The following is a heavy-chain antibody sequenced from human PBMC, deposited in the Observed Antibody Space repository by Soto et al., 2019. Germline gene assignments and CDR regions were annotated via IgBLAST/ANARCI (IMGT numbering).Heavy chain of an antibody. CDR3: ARSQIDGSGSHYGMDV. J-gene: IGHJ6*02. D-gene: IGHD3-10*01. V-gene: IGHV4-34*01. CDR2: INHSGST. Sequence: SETLSLTCAVYGGSFSGYYWSWIRQPPGKGQEWIGEINHSGSTNYNPSLKSRVTISVDTSKNQFSLKLSSVTAADTAVYYCARSQIDGSGSHYGMDVWGQGTTVTVSS. CDR1: GGSFSGYY.